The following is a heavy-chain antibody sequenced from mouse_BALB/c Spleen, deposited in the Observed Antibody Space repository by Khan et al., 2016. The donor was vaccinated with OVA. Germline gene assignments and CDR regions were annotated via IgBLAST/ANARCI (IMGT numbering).Heavy chain of an antibody. J-gene: IGHJ4*01. CDR2: IYPGDGST. CDR1: GYTFTAYD. CDR3: AREGLWGVAMDY. V-gene: IGHV1S56*01. D-gene: IGHD1-1*02. Sequence: QVQLKQSGPELVKPGTLVKISCKASGYTFTAYDINWVKQRPGQGLEWIGWIYPGDGSTKYNENFKGKATLTADKASNTAYMQLSSLTSEKSAVYFWAREGLWGVAMDYWGQGTSVSVSS.